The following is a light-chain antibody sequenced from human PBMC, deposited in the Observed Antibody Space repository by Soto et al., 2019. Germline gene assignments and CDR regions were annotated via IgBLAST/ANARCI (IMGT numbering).Light chain of an antibody. CDR1: SSDVGRYNL. V-gene: IGLV2-23*03. CDR3: CSSAGSSTFYV. Sequence: QSPRTEPASLSVCPGHSITISCSGTSSDVGRYNLVSLYRQHPGKAPDCMIYEGSKRPSGVSNCFSGSKSGHKASLTIYGLQAVVEADYYCCSSAGSSTFYVFGTGTKVTVL. CDR2: EGS. J-gene: IGLJ1*01.